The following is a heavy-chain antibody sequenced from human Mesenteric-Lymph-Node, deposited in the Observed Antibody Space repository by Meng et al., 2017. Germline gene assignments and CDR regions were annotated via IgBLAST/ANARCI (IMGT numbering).Heavy chain of an antibody. CDR2: IYYSGST. J-gene: IGHJ4*01. Sequence: QLQLQESGPGLVKPSETLSLTCTASGGSISSSTYYWGWIRQPPGKGLEWIAYIYYSGSTYYNPSLKSRVILSVDTSKNQFSLKLSSVTAADTAVYYCARVDSSGYFLDYWGQGTLVTVSS. CDR3: ARVDSSGYFLDY. CDR1: GGSISSSTYY. V-gene: IGHV4-31*03. D-gene: IGHD3-22*01.